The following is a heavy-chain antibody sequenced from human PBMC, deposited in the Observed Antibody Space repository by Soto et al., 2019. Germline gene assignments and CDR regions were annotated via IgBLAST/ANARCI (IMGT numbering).Heavy chain of an antibody. Sequence: LSLTCTVSGGSISSGGYYWSWIRQHPGKGLEWIGYIYYSGSTYYNPSLKSRVTISVDTSKNQFSLKLSSVTAADTAVYYCARGWYCTNGVCYSPHAFDIWGQGTMVTVSS. CDR2: IYYSGST. D-gene: IGHD2-8*01. CDR1: GGSISSGGYY. J-gene: IGHJ3*02. V-gene: IGHV4-31*03. CDR3: ARGWYCTNGVCYSPHAFDI.